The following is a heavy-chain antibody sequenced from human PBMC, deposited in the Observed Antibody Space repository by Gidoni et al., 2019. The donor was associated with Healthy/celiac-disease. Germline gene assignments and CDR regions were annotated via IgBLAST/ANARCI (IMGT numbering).Heavy chain of an antibody. D-gene: IGHD5-18*01. V-gene: IGHV5-51*01. Sequence: EVQLVQSGAEVKKPGESLKISCKGSGYSFTSYWIGWVRQMTGKGLECLGIIYPGDSDTRYSPSFQGQVTISADKSISTAYLQWSSLKASDTAMYYCARPGYSYGGWGNWYFDLWGRGTLVTVSS. CDR3: ARPGYSYGGWGNWYFDL. CDR1: GYSFTSYW. CDR2: IYPGDSDT. J-gene: IGHJ2*01.